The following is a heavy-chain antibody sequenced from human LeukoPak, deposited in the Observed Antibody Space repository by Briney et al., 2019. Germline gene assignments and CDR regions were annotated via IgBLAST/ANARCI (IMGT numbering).Heavy chain of an antibody. CDR2: ISSSGTTI. D-gene: IGHD3-10*01. Sequence: GGSLRLSCAASGFTFSDYYMSWIRQPPGKGLEWVSYISSSGTTIYYADSVRGRFTVSRDNAKNSLYLQMDRLSAEDTAVYYCASLRGVNRWGQGTLVTVSS. J-gene: IGHJ4*02. CDR1: GFTFSDYY. CDR3: ASLRGVNR. V-gene: IGHV3-11*01.